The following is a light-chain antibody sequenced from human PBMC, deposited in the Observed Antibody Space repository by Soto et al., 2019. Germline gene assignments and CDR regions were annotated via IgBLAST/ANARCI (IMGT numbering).Light chain of an antibody. CDR3: QQYNNWPIT. CDR2: GAF. Sequence: EIVMTQSPATLSVSPGETATLSCRASQSVLSKLAWYQQKPGQAPRLLIYGAFTRATDIPGRFSGSGSGTEFTLTISSLQSEDFAVYYCQQYNNWPITFGQGTRLEMK. J-gene: IGKJ5*01. CDR1: QSVLSK. V-gene: IGKV3-15*01.